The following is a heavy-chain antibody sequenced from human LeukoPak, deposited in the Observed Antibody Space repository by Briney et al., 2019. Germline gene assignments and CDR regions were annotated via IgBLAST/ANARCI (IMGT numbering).Heavy chain of an antibody. Sequence: GGSLRLSCATSGFTFDDYAMHWVRHAPGKGLNWVSLISWDGGSNYYADSVKGRFTISRDNSKNSLYLQMNSLGAEDTALYYCAKGYCSGGSCYSGNYMDVCGKGTTVTVSS. J-gene: IGHJ6*03. CDR3: AKGYCSGGSCYSGNYMDV. CDR1: GFTFDDYA. D-gene: IGHD2-15*01. CDR2: ISWDGGSN. V-gene: IGHV3-43D*03.